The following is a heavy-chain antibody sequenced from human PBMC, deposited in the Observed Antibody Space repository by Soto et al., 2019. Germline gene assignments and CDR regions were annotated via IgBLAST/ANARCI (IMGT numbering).Heavy chain of an antibody. CDR2: ISTGGSTI. J-gene: IGHJ6*02. CDR3: ACYWNYEPHYGMDF. CDR1: GFTFSNYN. V-gene: IGHV3-48*02. D-gene: IGHD1-7*01. Sequence: GGYPGLSCSASGFTFSNYNMNWVRQAPGKGLEWVSYISTGGSTIYYADSVKGRFTISRDNAKNSLYLQMHSLRDEDTAVYYCACYWNYEPHYGMDFPGQGTTVIVS.